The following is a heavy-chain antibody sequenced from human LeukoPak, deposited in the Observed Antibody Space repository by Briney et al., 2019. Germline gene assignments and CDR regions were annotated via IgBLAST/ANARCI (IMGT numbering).Heavy chain of an antibody. D-gene: IGHD2-15*01. CDR1: GFSFTSYW. Sequence: GGSLRLSCVASGFSFTSYWMSWVRQAPGKGLEFVANINQDGGTKNYVDSVKGRFTISRDNAENSLYLQMSSLRAEDTALYYCAREPGWSSFDIWGQGIMVTVSS. V-gene: IGHV3-7*01. CDR2: INQDGGTK. CDR3: AREPGWSSFDI. J-gene: IGHJ3*02.